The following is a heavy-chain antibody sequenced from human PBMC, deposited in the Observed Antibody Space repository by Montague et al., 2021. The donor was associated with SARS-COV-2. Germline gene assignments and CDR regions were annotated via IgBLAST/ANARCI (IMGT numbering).Heavy chain of an antibody. D-gene: IGHD3-10*01. Sequence: SETLSLTCSVSSGSIMSSGYYWGWIRQPPGKELEWIGNIYYSGTTYYNPSLQSRGTISVDTSKNHLSLRLSSVTAADTAVYFCARGMIRGVTTPFDYWGQGSQVTASS. CDR2: IYYSGTT. V-gene: IGHV4-39*02. CDR3: ARGMIRGVTTPFDY. J-gene: IGHJ4*02. CDR1: SGSIMSSGYY.